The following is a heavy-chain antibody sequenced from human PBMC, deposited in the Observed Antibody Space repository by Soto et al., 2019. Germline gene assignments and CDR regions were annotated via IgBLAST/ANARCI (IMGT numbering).Heavy chain of an antibody. V-gene: IGHV1-18*04. D-gene: IGHD1-26*01. CDR3: ARLMNGTYSDWFDP. J-gene: IGHJ5*02. CDR1: GYIFSMYG. CDR2: ISARNGET. Sequence: QVQRGQSGPEVKKPGASAKVSCKASGYIFSMYGVTWVLQAHGQGLECLGWISARNGETKYAQNLQCRVTMTTDISTSTAYMDLRGLRSDDTAFYYSARLMNGTYSDWFDPWGQGTLVTVSS.